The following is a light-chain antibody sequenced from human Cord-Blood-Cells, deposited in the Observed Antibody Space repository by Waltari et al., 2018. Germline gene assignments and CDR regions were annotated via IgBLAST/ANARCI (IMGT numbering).Light chain of an antibody. Sequence: DIVMTQSPDSLAVSLGERATIHCKSSQSVLYSSNNKNYLAWYQQKPGQPPKLLIYWASTRESGVPDRFSGSGSETDFTLTISSLQAEDVAVYYCQQYYSTPYTFGQGTKLEIK. CDR3: QQYYSTPYT. CDR1: QSVLYSSNNKNY. J-gene: IGKJ2*01. V-gene: IGKV4-1*01. CDR2: WAS.